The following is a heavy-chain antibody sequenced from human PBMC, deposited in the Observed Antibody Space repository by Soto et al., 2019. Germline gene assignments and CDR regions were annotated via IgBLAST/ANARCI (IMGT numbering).Heavy chain of an antibody. V-gene: IGHV1-3*01. CDR1: GYTFTRYT. Sequence: ASVKVSCKASGYTFTRYTMNWVRQAPGQRLEWMGWINADNGNTKSSQKFQDRVIITRDTSASTAYMDLSSLRSEDTAVYYCARGIATGQLDPWGQGTLVTVSS. J-gene: IGHJ5*02. CDR2: INADNGNT. D-gene: IGHD2-15*01. CDR3: ARGIATGQLDP.